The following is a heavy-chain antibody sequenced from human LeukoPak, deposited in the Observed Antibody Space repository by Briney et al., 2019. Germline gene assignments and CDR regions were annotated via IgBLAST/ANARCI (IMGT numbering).Heavy chain of an antibody. J-gene: IGHJ4*02. Sequence: GGSLRLSCAASGFTFTSYWMSWVRQAPGKGLEWVANINQGGSEKHYVDSVKGRFTISRDNAKNSLYLQMNSLRAEDTAVYYCARGEPMGSYWGQGTLVSVSS. V-gene: IGHV3-7*01. CDR3: ARGEPMGSY. CDR1: GFTFTSYW. D-gene: IGHD3-10*01. CDR2: INQGGSEK.